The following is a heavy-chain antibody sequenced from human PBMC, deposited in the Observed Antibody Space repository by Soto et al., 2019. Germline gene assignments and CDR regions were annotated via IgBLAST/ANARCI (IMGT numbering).Heavy chain of an antibody. D-gene: IGHD3-22*01. V-gene: IGHV3-13*01. CDR2: IGTAGDT. Sequence: EVQLVESGGGLVQPGGSLRLSCAASGFTFSSYDMHWVRQASGKGQEWVSGIGTAGDTYYPGSVKGRLTISGENAKNSMYLQMNSLIAVDTAVYYCERGGRGYYESSSHLFDYWGQGTLVTVSS. CDR3: ERGGRGYYESSSHLFDY. J-gene: IGHJ4*02. CDR1: GFTFSSYD.